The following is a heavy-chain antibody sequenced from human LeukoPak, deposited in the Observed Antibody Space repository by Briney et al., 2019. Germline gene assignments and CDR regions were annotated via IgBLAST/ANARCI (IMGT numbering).Heavy chain of an antibody. V-gene: IGHV3-23*01. CDR1: GLTFSTYA. CDR2: ISGSGGST. D-gene: IGHD4-17*01. J-gene: IGHJ4*02. CDR3: AKESKTVTTPLVDY. Sequence: GGSLRLSCAASGLTFSTYAMSWVRQAPGKGLEWVSAISGSGGSTHYADSVKGRFTISRDNSRNTLYLQMNSLRAEDTAVYYCAKESKTVTTPLVDYWGQGALVTVSS.